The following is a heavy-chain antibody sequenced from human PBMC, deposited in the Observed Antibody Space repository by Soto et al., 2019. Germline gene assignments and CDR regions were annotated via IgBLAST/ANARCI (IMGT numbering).Heavy chain of an antibody. Sequence: PSETLSLTCAVSGGSISSSNWWSWVRQPPGKGLEWIGEIYHSGSTNYNPSLKSRVTISVDKSKNQFSLKLSSVTAADTAVYYWARDLPCTNGVCYMGLIDYWGQGTLVTVSS. D-gene: IGHD2-8*01. CDR3: ARDLPCTNGVCYMGLIDY. CDR1: GGSISSSNW. V-gene: IGHV4-4*02. CDR2: IYHSGST. J-gene: IGHJ4*02.